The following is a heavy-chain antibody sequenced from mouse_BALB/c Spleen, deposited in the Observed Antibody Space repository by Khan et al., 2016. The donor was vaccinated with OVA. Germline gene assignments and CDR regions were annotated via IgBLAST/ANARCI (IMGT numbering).Heavy chain of an antibody. Sequence: QVRLQQSGAELVRPGVSVRISCKGPGYSFTDFAMHWVKQSHAKSLEWIGVISTYYGDADYNQKFRGKATMTVDKSSSTAYMELARLTSEDSAISYCARGSGNSRFAYWGQGTLVTVSA. CDR1: GYSFTDFA. CDR2: ISTYYGDA. D-gene: IGHD1-3*01. CDR3: ARGSGNSRFAY. J-gene: IGHJ3*01. V-gene: IGHV1S137*01.